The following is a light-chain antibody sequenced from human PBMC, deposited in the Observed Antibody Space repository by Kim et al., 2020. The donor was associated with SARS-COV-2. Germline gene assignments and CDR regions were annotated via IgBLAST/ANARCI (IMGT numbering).Light chain of an antibody. CDR2: ANT. CDR3: QSYDSSLSGWV. CDR1: SSNIGAGYE. J-gene: IGLJ3*02. Sequence: QRVTISCTGSSSNIGAGYEVHWYQQFPGTAPKLLIYANTNRPTGVPDRFSGSKSGSSTSLGITGLQAEDEADYYCQSYDSSLSGWVFGGGTKLTVL. V-gene: IGLV1-40*01.